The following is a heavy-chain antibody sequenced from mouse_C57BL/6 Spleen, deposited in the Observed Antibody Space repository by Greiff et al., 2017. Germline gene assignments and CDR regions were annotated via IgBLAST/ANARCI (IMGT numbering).Heavy chain of an antibody. CDR3: TTGGSSPYWYFDV. Sequence: EVQLQQPGAELVKPGASVKLSCKASGYTFTSYWMQWVKQRPGQGLEWIGWLDPENGDTEYASKFQGKATITADTSSNTAYLQLSSLTSEDTSVYYCTTGGSSPYWYFDVWGTGTTVTVSS. CDR1: GYTFTSYW. J-gene: IGHJ1*03. CDR2: LDPENGDT. D-gene: IGHD1-1*01. V-gene: IGHV14-4*01.